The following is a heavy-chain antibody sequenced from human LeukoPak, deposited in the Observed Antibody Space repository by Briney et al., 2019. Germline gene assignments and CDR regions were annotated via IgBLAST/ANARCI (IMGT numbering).Heavy chain of an antibody. J-gene: IGHJ4*02. D-gene: IGHD2-21*02. Sequence: GGSLRLSCAASGFTFSSYRMNWVRQAPGKGLVLVSSISSSSSYIYYADSVKGLFTISRDNAKNSLYLQMNSLRAEDTAVYYCAGVEDCGGDCYSFDYWGQGTLVTVSS. CDR1: GFTFSSYR. V-gene: IGHV3-21*01. CDR3: AGVEDCGGDCYSFDY. CDR2: ISSSSSYI.